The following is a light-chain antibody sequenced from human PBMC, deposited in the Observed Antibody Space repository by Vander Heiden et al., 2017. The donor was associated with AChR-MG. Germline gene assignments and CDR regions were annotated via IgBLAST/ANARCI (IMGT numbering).Light chain of an antibody. CDR3: QQSYSTPPWT. CDR2: AAA. J-gene: IGKJ1*01. V-gene: IGKV1-39*01. CDR1: QSISSY. Sequence: DIQMTPSPSSLSASLGDRVPITCRASQSISSYLNWYQQKPGKAPKLLIYAAASLQSGVPSRFSGSGSGTDFTPTIISLQPEDVATYYCQQSYSTPPWTFGQGTKVEIK.